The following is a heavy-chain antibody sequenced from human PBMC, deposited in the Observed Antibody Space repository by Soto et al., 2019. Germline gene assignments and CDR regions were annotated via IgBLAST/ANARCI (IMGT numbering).Heavy chain of an antibody. CDR2: ISGSGGST. CDR1: GFTFSSYA. D-gene: IGHD1-26*01. Sequence: GGSLRLSCAASGFTFSSYAMSWVRQAPGKGLEWVSAISGSGGSTYYADSVKGRFTISRDNSKNTLYLQMNSLRAEDTAVYYCAKWVSTGIVGATKLAYWGQGTLVTVSS. J-gene: IGHJ4*02. CDR3: AKWVSTGIVGATKLAY. V-gene: IGHV3-23*01.